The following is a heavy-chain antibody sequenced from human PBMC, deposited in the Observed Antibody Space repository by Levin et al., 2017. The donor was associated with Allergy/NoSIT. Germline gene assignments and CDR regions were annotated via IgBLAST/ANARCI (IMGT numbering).Heavy chain of an antibody. CDR1: GVSITSSRFL. CDR3: ARQAVTTHHIDY. CDR2: MYYSGST. V-gene: IGHV4-39*01. D-gene: IGHD4-17*01. Sequence: ETLSLTCTVSGVSITSSRFLWGWIRQPPGKGLEWIGSMYYSGSTYYNPSLKSRLTISVDTSNNQFSLKLSSVTAAETAMYYCARQAVTTHHIDYWGQGTLVTVSS. J-gene: IGHJ4*02.